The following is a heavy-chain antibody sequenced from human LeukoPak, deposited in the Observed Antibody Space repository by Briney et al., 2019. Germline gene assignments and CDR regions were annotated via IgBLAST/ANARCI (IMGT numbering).Heavy chain of an antibody. CDR1: GFTFSNYG. CDR2: ISGSGTST. D-gene: IGHD1-14*01. J-gene: IGHJ3*02. Sequence: AGGSLRLSCAASGFTFSNYGLHWVRQAPGKGLEWVSAISGSGTSTYYADSVKGRFTISRDNSKNTLYLQMNSLRAEDTAVYYCARAGALSVDNSVLDIWGQGTMVTVSS. CDR3: ARAGALSVDNSVLDI. V-gene: IGHV3-23*01.